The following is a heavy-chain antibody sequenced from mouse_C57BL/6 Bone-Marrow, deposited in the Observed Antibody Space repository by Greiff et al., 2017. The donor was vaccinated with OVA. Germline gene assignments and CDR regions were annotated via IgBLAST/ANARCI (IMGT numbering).Heavy chain of an antibody. CDR1: GYAFTNYL. Sequence: VQGVESGAELVRPGTSVKVSCKASGYAFTNYLIEWVKQRPGQGLEWIGVINPGSGGTNYNEKFKGKATLTADKSSSTAYMQLSSLTSEDSAVYFCARERDGYYPDYWGQGTTLTVSS. V-gene: IGHV1-54*01. CDR2: INPGSGGT. CDR3: ARERDGYYPDY. D-gene: IGHD2-3*01. J-gene: IGHJ2*01.